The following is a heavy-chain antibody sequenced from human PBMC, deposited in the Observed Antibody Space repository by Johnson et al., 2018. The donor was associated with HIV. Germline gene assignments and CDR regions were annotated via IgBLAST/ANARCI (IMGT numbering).Heavy chain of an antibody. D-gene: IGHD2-21*01. J-gene: IGHJ3*02. CDR1: GFTFSSYG. Sequence: VQLVESGGGVVQPGGSLRLSCAASGFTFSSYGMHWVRQAPGKGLEWVAFIRYDGSNKYYADSVEGRFTISRDNSKNTVLLQMNSLRVEDTAVYYCARGGHCGGDCAGAKQALDIWGQGTRVTVSS. V-gene: IGHV3-30*02. CDR3: ARGGHCGGDCAGAKQALDI. CDR2: IRYDGSNK.